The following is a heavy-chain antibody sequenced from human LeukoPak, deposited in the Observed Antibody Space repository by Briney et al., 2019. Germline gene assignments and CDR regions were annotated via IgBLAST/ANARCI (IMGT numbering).Heavy chain of an antibody. CDR1: GFTFRSYA. CDR3: ARVQQWLVPDY. CDR2: ISASGGST. V-gene: IGHV3-23*01. Sequence: GGSLRLSCAASGFTFRSYAMSWVRQAPGKGLEWVSGISASGGSTHYADSVKGRFTISRDNAKNSLYLQMNSLRAEDTAVYYCARVQQWLVPDYWGQGTLVTVSS. J-gene: IGHJ4*02. D-gene: IGHD6-19*01.